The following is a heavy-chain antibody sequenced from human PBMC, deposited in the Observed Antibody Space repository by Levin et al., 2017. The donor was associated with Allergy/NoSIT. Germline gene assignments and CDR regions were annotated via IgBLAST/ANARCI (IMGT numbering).Heavy chain of an antibody. J-gene: IGHJ3*02. CDR1: GGSISSSSYY. Sequence: SETLSLTCTVSGGSISSSSYYWGWIRQPPGKGLEWIGSIYYSGSTYYNPSLKSRVTISVDTSKNQFSLKLSSVTAADTAVYYCARSWDILTGYYDRAAFDIWGQGTMVTVSS. CDR2: IYYSGST. V-gene: IGHV4-39*01. CDR3: ARSWDILTGYYDRAAFDI. D-gene: IGHD3-9*01.